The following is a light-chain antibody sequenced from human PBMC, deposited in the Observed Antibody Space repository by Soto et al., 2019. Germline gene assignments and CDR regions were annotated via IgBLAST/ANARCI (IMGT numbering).Light chain of an antibody. CDR3: QSYDSSNHEVV. J-gene: IGLJ2*01. Sequence: NFMLTQPHSVSESPGKTVTISCTRSSGSIASNYVQWYQQRPGSAPTTVIYEANQRPSGVPDRFSGSIDSSSNSASLTISGLKTEDEADYYCQSYDSSNHEVVFGGGTKLTVL. CDR1: SGSIASNY. V-gene: IGLV6-57*04. CDR2: EAN.